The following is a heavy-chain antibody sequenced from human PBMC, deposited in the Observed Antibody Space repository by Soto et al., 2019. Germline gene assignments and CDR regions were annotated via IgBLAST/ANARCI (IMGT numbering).Heavy chain of an antibody. CDR2: INPSGGST. CDR1: GYTFTSYY. V-gene: IGHV1-46*01. CDR3: ARGAAIAAAGVTEWFDP. Sequence: EASVKVSCKASGYTFTSYYMHWVRQAPGQGLEWMGIINPSGGSTSYAQKFQGRVTMTRDTSTSTVYMELSSLRSEDTAVYYCARGAAIAAAGVTEWFDPWGQGTLVTVS. J-gene: IGHJ5*02. D-gene: IGHD6-13*01.